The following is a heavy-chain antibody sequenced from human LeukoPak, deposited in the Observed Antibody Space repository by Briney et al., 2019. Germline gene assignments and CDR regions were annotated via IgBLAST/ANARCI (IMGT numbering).Heavy chain of an antibody. CDR3: ARVGSSGYPIDY. CDR2: ISSSGSTI. J-gene: IGHJ4*02. Sequence: GGSLRLSCAASGFTFSDYYRSWIRQAPGKGLEWVSYISSSGSTINYADSVKGRFTISRDSAKKSLFLQMNSLRAEDTAVYYCARVGSSGYPIDYWGQGTLVTVSS. CDR1: GFTFSDYY. V-gene: IGHV3-11*01. D-gene: IGHD3-22*01.